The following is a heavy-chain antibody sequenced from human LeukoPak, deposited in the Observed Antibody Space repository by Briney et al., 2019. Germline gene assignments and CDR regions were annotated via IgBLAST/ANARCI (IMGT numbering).Heavy chain of an antibody. J-gene: IGHJ4*02. V-gene: IGHV3-48*04. CDR1: GFTFSSYS. Sequence: PGGSLRLSCAASGFTFSSYSMNWVRQAPGKGLEWVSYISSSSSTIYYADSVKGRFTISRDNAKNSLYLQMNSLRAEGTAVYYCAISLAAAGTSPFDYWGQGTLVTVSS. CDR3: AISLAAAGTSPFDY. D-gene: IGHD6-13*01. CDR2: ISSSSSTI.